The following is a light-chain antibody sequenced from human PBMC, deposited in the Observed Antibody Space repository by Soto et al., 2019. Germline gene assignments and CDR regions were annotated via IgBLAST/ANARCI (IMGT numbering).Light chain of an antibody. CDR1: QNISSY. J-gene: IGKJ5*01. V-gene: IGKV3-20*01. Sequence: EIVLTQSPATLSLSPGERATLSCRASQNISSYLAWYQQKPGQAPRLLIYDASNRATGIPDRFSGSGSGTDFTLTISRLEPEDFAVYYCQQYGSSRITFGQGTRLEIK. CDR2: DAS. CDR3: QQYGSSRIT.